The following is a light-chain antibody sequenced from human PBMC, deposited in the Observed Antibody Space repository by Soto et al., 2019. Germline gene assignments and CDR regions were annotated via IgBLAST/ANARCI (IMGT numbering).Light chain of an antibody. J-gene: IGLJ2*01. Sequence: SYELTQPPSVSVAPGKTARITCGGNNIGGKSVHWYQQRPGQAPILVIYYDRDRPSGIPERFSGSNSGNTATLTISRVEAGDEADYYCQVWDTDIDHVLFGGGTKVTVL. CDR1: NIGGKS. V-gene: IGLV3-21*04. CDR2: YDR. CDR3: QVWDTDIDHVL.